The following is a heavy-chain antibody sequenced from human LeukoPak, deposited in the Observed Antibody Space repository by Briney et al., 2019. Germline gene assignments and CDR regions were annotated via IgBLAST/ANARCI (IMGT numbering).Heavy chain of an antibody. J-gene: IGHJ4*02. CDR3: ARGLGGYVDY. CDR2: ISSSSSYI. D-gene: IGHD2-15*01. Sequence: GGSLRLSCAASGFTFSSYSMNWVRQAPGKGLEWVSSISSSSSYIYYADSVKGRFTISRDNAKNSPYLQMNSLRAEDTAVYYCARGLGGYVDYWGQGTLVTVSS. V-gene: IGHV3-21*01. CDR1: GFTFSSYS.